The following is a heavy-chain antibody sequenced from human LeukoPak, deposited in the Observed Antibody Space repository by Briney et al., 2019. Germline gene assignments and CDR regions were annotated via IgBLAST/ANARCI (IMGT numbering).Heavy chain of an antibody. CDR3: ARDLAYGDDGL. CDR1: GFTFSTYF. Sequence: VGSLRLSCAASGFTFSTYFMHWVRQAPGKGLEWVADIASDGSHTFYVESVKGRFTISRDNSKNTLYLQMNSLRAEDTAVYYCARDLAYGDDGLWGQGTLVTVSS. V-gene: IGHV3-30-3*01. CDR2: IASDGSHT. D-gene: IGHD4-17*01. J-gene: IGHJ4*02.